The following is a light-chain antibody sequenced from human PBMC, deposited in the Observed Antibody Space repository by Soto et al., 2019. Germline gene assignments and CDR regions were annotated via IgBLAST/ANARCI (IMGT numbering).Light chain of an antibody. CDR1: SSDVGGYDY. V-gene: IGLV2-8*01. CDR3: SSYAGNTKGV. Sequence: QSVLTQPPSASGSPGQSVTISCTGTSSDVGGYDYVSWYQQHPGKAPKLMIFEVSKRPSGVPDSFSGSKSGNTASLTVSGLQAEDEADYYCSSYAGNTKGVFGTGTKVTVL. J-gene: IGLJ1*01. CDR2: EVS.